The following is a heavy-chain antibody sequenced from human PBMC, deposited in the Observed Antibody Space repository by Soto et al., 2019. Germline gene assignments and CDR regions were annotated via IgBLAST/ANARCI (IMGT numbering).Heavy chain of an antibody. D-gene: IGHD6-6*01. V-gene: IGHV1-8*01. CDR2: MNPNSGNT. CDR1: GYTCTIYD. J-gene: IGHJ6*03. CDR3: ARGRQLVRVWTYYYYYMDV. Sequence: ASVKVSCKASGYTCTIYDINWVLQATGQGLEWMGWMNPNSGNTGYAQKFQGRVTMTRNTSISTAYMELSSLRSEDTAVYYCARGRQLVRVWTYYYYYMDVWGKGTTVTVS.